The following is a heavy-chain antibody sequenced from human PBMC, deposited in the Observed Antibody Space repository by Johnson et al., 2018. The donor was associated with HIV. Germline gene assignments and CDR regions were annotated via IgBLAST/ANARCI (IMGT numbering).Heavy chain of an antibody. CDR2: IRYDGSNK. V-gene: IGHV3-30*02. Sequence: QVQLVESGGGVVQPGGSLRLSCVASGFTFSSYGMHWFRQAPGKGLEWVAFIRYDGSNKHYADSVKGRFTISRDNSKNTVSLQMSSLRAEDTAVYYCAKDRRQSSWELLDDAFDIWGQGTMVTVSS. CDR3: AKDRRQSSWELLDDAFDI. J-gene: IGHJ3*02. D-gene: IGHD1-26*01. CDR1: GFTFSSYG.